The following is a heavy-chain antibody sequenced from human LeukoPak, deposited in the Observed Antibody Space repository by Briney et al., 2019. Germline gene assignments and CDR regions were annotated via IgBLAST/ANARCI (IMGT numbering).Heavy chain of an antibody. V-gene: IGHV4-59*12. CDR3: ARRTLLWFGEPTRLDY. D-gene: IGHD3-10*01. CDR1: GGSINSYY. Sequence: SEALSLTCSVSGGSINSYYWSWIRQPPGKGLEWIGYIYYSGSTNYNPSLESRVTISVDTSKNQFSLKLSSVTAADTAVYYCARRTLLWFGEPTRLDYWGQGTLVTVSS. CDR2: IYYSGST. J-gene: IGHJ4*02.